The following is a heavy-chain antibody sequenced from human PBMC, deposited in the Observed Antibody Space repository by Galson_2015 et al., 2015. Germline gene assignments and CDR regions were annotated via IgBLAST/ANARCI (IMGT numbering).Heavy chain of an antibody. CDR3: ARDRRPFTLLGRPLDY. J-gene: IGHJ4*02. D-gene: IGHD2-15*01. CDR2: ISAYNGNT. Sequence: SVKVSCKASGGTFSSYAISWVRQAPGQGLEWMGWISAYNGNTNYAQKLQGRVTMTTDTSTSTAYMELRSLRSDDTAVYYCARDRRPFTLLGRPLDYWGQGTLVTVSS. V-gene: IGHV1-18*01. CDR1: GGTFSSYA.